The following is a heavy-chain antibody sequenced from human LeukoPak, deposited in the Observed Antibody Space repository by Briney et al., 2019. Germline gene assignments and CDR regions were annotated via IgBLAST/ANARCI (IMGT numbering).Heavy chain of an antibody. CDR3: AKVRGGGDWPAYRYFDY. J-gene: IGHJ4*02. Sequence: GGSLRLSCAASGFTFSSYTMSWVRQAPGKGLEWVSAISHTSEYTYHADSVKGRFTISRDNSKNTLYLQMNSLRAEDTAVYYCAKVRGGGDWPAYRYFDYWGQGTLVTVSS. V-gene: IGHV3-23*01. CDR2: ISHTSEYT. CDR1: GFTFSSYT. D-gene: IGHD2-21*02.